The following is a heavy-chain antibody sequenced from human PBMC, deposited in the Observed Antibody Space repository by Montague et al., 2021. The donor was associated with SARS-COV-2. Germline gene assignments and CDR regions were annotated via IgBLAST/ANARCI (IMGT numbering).Heavy chain of an antibody. D-gene: IGHD6-13*01. V-gene: IGHV2-5*02. CDR2: IYWDDEK. CDR1: GFSLSTSGVG. CDR3: AHRPSIAAAGTFRFDP. Sequence: PALVKPTQTLTLTCTFSGFSLSTSGVGVGWIRQPPGKALEWLALIYWDDEKRYSPSLKSRLTITKDTSKNQVVLTMTNMGPVDTATYYCAHRPSIAAAGTFRFDPWGQGTLVTVSS. J-gene: IGHJ5*02.